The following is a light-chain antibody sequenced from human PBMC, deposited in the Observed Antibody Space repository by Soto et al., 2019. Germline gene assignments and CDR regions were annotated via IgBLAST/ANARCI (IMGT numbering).Light chain of an antibody. V-gene: IGKV3-20*01. CDR1: PSVRHNY. J-gene: IGKJ4*01. CDR3: QQLSSYPLN. Sequence: LVLTPSPATLSLSQGERSHLSLRARPSVRHNYLAGYQRKPGRDPRLLIYYASSRATGIPNRCIGGGSGTHVTLAISRLEPEDGAGYYGQQLSSYPLNCGGGTKVDI. CDR2: YAS.